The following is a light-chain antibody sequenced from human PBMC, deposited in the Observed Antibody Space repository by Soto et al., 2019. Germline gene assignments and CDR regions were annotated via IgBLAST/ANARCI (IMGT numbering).Light chain of an antibody. V-gene: IGKV2-28*01. Sequence: DIVMTQSPLSLPVTPGEPASISCRSSQSLLHSDGNTFLDWYVQKPVQSPQLLIYLVSNRASGVPDRFSGTGSGTNVTLKISRVEAEDFGVYYCMQLLQTPLTFGGGTRLEIK. CDR3: MQLLQTPLT. J-gene: IGKJ4*01. CDR2: LVS. CDR1: QSLLHSDGNTF.